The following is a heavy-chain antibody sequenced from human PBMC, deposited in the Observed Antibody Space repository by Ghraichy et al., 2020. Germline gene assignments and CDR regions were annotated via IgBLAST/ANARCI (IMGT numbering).Heavy chain of an antibody. J-gene: IGHJ4*02. V-gene: IGHV4-34*01. CDR3: ARGRGVHAFDY. CDR1: GGSFSGYY. Sequence: SETLSLTCAVYGGSFSGYYWSWIRQPPGKGLEWIGEINHSGSTNYNPSLKSRVTISVDTSKNQFSLKLSSVTAADTAVYYCARGRGVHAFDYWGQGTLVAVSS. D-gene: IGHD1-1*01. CDR2: INHSGST.